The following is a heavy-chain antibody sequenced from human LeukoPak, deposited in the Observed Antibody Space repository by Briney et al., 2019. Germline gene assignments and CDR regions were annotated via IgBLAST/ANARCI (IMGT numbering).Heavy chain of an antibody. CDR1: GGSISSYY. CDR3: ARVQNYDFWSGYPWYFDL. V-gene: IGHV4-59*01. Sequence: KSSETLSLTCTVSGGSISSYYWSWIRQPPGKGLEWIGYIYYSGSTNYNPSLKSRVTISVDTSKNQFSLKLSSVTAADTAVYYCARVQNYDFWSGYPWYFDLWGRGTLVTVSS. CDR2: IYYSGST. J-gene: IGHJ2*01. D-gene: IGHD3-3*01.